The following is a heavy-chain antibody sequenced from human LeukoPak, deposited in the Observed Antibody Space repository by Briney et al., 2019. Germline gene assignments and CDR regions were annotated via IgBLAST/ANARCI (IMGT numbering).Heavy chain of an antibody. D-gene: IGHD4-23*01. Sequence: KPSETLPLTCTVSGGSISSYYWSWIRQPPGKGLEWIGYIYYSGSTNYNPSVKSRVAMSVDTSKKQFSLKLSSLTAADTAVYYCARGGTAVIAPYAFDIWGQGTMVTVSS. V-gene: IGHV4-59*01. CDR1: GGSISSYY. CDR2: IYYSGST. CDR3: ARGGTAVIAPYAFDI. J-gene: IGHJ3*02.